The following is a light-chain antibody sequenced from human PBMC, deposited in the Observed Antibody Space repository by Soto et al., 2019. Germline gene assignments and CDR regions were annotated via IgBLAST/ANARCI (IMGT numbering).Light chain of an antibody. J-gene: IGLJ3*02. Sequence: QPVLTQSSSASASLGSSVKLTCTLSSGHSSYIIAWHQQQPGKAPRYLMKLEGSGSYNKGSGVPDRFSGSSSGADRHLTISILQFEDEADYYCETWDFNTRVFGGGTKLTVL. CDR1: SGHSSYI. CDR2: LEGSGSY. CDR3: ETWDFNTRV. V-gene: IGLV4-60*02.